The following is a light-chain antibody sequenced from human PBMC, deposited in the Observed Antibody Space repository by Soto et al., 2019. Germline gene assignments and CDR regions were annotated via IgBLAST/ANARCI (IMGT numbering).Light chain of an antibody. CDR2: DVS. CDR3: LSYAGSHTFV. J-gene: IGLJ1*01. V-gene: IGLV2-11*01. Sequence: QSALTQPRSVSGSPGQSVTISCTGTSSDVGGYSYVSWYQQHPGKAPKLMIYDVSKRPSGIPDRFSGYKSGNTASLTISGLEAEDEADYCCLSYAGSHTFVFGAGTKLTVL. CDR1: SSDVGGYSY.